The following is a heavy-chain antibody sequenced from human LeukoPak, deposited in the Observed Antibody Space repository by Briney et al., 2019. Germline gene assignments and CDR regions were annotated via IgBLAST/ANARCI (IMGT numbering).Heavy chain of an antibody. CDR3: ENYIRNVNYYMDV. Sequence: PSETLSLTCSGSGVSFYSKDWSWIRQRPGKGREWRGYVYTSGTTNVNPSLSSVIVISIDTSKTQFSLQVYSRTAAAAAVYYCENYIRNVNYYMDVWGKGTTVIVSS. V-gene: IGHV4-4*09. CDR1: GVSFYSKD. D-gene: IGHD1-1*01. CDR2: VYTSGTT. J-gene: IGHJ6*03.